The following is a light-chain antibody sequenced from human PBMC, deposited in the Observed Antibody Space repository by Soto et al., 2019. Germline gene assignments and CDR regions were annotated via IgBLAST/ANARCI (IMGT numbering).Light chain of an antibody. CDR2: KAS. J-gene: IGKJ1*01. CDR3: QQYYSTPLT. Sequence: DIQMTQSPSTLSASVGDRVTITCRASQSISSLLAWYQPKPGKAPKLLIYKASSLESGVPSLFGGSGAATDFTLTISSLPAEDVAVYYCQQYYSTPLTFGQGTKVDIK. V-gene: IGKV1-5*03. CDR1: QSISSL.